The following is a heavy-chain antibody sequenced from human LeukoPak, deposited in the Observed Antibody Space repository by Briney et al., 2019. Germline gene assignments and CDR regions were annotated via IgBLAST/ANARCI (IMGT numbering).Heavy chain of an antibody. J-gene: IGHJ4*02. D-gene: IGHD6-19*01. Sequence: GGSLRLSCAASGFTFSSYAMHWVRQAPGKGLEWVAVISHDGSNKYYADSVKGRFTISRDNSKNTLYLQMNSLRAEDTAVYYCARVKAVAQILDYWGQGTLVTVSS. V-gene: IGHV3-30-3*01. CDR1: GFTFSSYA. CDR3: ARVKAVAQILDY. CDR2: ISHDGSNK.